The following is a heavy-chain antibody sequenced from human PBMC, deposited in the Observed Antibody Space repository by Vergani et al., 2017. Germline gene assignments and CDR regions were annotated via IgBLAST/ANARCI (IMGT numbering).Heavy chain of an antibody. CDR1: GYTFTDYY. V-gene: IGHV1-69-2*01. CDR3: ATGPGITTDAFDI. J-gene: IGHJ3*02. Sequence: VQLVQSGAEVKKPGASVKVSCKASGYTFTDYYMHWVQQAPGKGLEWMGLVDPEDGETIYAEKFQGRVTITADTSTDTAYMELSSLRSEDTAVYYCATGPGITTDAFDIWGQGTMVTVSS. CDR2: VDPEDGET. D-gene: IGHD3-10*01.